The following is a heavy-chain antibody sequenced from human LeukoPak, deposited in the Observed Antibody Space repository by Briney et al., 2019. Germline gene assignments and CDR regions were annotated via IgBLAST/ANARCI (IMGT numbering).Heavy chain of an antibody. Sequence: SETLSLTCTVSGGSISSYYWSWLRQPPGKGLEWIGYIYYSGSTNYNPSLKSRVTISVDTSKNQFSLKLSSVTAADTAVYYCARLRQDRETTGTVDYWGQGTLVTVSS. CDR3: ARLRQDRETTGTVDY. CDR1: GGSISSYY. J-gene: IGHJ4*02. V-gene: IGHV4-59*08. D-gene: IGHD1-1*01. CDR2: IYYSGST.